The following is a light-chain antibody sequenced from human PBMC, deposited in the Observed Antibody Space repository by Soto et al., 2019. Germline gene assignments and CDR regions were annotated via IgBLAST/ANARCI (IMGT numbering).Light chain of an antibody. Sequence: DIQMTQSPSTLSGSVGDRVTITCRASQTISSWLAWYQQKPGKAPKLLIYKASTLKSGVPSRFSGSGSGTEFTLTISSLQPDDFATYYCQQGYSTPLTFGGGTKVEIK. CDR2: KAS. CDR1: QTISSW. V-gene: IGKV1-5*03. CDR3: QQGYSTPLT. J-gene: IGKJ4*01.